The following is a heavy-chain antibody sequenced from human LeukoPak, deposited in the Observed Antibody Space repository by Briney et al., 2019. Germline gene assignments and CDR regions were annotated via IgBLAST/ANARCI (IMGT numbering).Heavy chain of an antibody. Sequence: GGSLGLSCAASGFNFSSYAMHWVRQAPGEGLEWVGLISYGGIDKSYADSVKGRFTISRDSSKRTLYLQMNSLRAEDTAMYYCARESWSDSVAFDIWGLGTMVIVSS. J-gene: IGHJ3*02. CDR2: ISYGGIDK. D-gene: IGHD3-3*01. CDR3: ARESWSDSVAFDI. CDR1: GFNFSSYA. V-gene: IGHV3-30*04.